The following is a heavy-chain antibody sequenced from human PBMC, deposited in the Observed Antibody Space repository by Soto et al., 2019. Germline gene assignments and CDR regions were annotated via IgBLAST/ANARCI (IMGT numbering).Heavy chain of an antibody. CDR2: IYYSGST. J-gene: IGHJ6*02. V-gene: IGHV4-59*01. CDR3: ARVPLYYYGVRGVPPTKYGMDV. Sequence: KPSETLSLTCTVSGGSISSYYWSWIRQPPGKGLEWIGYIYYSGSTNYNPSLKSRVTISVDTSKSQFSLKLSSVTAADTAVYYCARVPLYYYGVRGVPPTKYGMDVWGQGTTVTVSS. D-gene: IGHD3-10*01. CDR1: GGSISSYY.